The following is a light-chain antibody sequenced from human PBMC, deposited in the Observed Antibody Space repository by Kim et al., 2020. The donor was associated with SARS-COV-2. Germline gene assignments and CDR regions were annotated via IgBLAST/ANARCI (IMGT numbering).Light chain of an antibody. J-gene: IGKJ1*01. V-gene: IGKV3-20*01. CDR3: QQYGTSLRT. Sequence: EIVLKQSPGTLSLSPGESATLSCRASQSVSSNNLAWYQQKPGQPPRLLIYGASNRATGIPDRFSGSGSGTDFTLTISGLGPEDLAVYYCQQYGTSLRTFGQGTKVDIK. CDR2: GAS. CDR1: QSVSSNN.